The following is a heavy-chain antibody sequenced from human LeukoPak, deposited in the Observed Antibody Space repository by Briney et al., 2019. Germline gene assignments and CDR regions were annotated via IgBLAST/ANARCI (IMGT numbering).Heavy chain of an antibody. CDR1: GFTFRNFW. V-gene: IGHV3-7*01. Sequence: GGSLRLSCAASGFTFRNFWMSWVRQAPGKGLEWVANIKEDGSEKFYGDSVKGRFTFSRDNAKESVFLQMSSLRVEDTAVYYCARQGNGPTAATFELWGQGVLVTVS. D-gene: IGHD2/OR15-2a*01. J-gene: IGHJ4*02. CDR3: ARQGNGPTAATFEL. CDR2: IKEDGSEK.